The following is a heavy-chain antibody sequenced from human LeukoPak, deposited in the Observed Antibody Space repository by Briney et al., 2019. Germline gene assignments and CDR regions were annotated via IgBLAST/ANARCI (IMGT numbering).Heavy chain of an antibody. Sequence: SETLSLTCTVSAYSISSGYFWGWIRQPPGKGLEWIGSIYYSGSTYYNPSLKSRVTISVDTSKNQFSLKLSSVTAADTAVYYCARDEGIAAAGTYYWGQGTLVTVSS. CDR1: AYSISSGYF. CDR3: ARDEGIAAAGTYY. V-gene: IGHV4-38-2*02. CDR2: IYYSGST. D-gene: IGHD6-13*01. J-gene: IGHJ4*02.